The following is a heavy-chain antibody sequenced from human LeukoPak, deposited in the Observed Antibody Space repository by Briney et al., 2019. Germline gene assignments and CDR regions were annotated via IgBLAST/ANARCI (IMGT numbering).Heavy chain of an antibody. CDR2: INPRGGST. D-gene: IGHD3-10*01. V-gene: IGHV1-46*01. CDR1: GYTFTSYY. J-gene: IGHJ1*01. CDR3: ANRAGKGLYFQH. Sequence: GASVTVSCTASGYTFTSYYMHWVRQAPGQGLEWMGIINPRGGSTSYAQKFQGRVTMTRDTSTSTVYMELSSLRSEDTAVYYCANRAGKGLYFQHWGRGTLVTVSS.